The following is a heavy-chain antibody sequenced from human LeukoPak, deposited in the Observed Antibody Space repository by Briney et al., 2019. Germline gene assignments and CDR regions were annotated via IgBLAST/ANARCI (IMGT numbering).Heavy chain of an antibody. CDR3: AKFYDISTGYFDC. V-gene: IGHV3-23*01. CDR2: ISGGGGST. Sequence: GGSLRLSCAASGFTFSSYAMSWVRQSPGKGLECVSAISGGGGSTYYADSVKGRFTISRDNSKDTLYLQMNSLRAEDTAVYYCAKFYDISTGYFDCWGQGTLVTVSS. J-gene: IGHJ4*02. D-gene: IGHD3-9*01. CDR1: GFTFSSYA.